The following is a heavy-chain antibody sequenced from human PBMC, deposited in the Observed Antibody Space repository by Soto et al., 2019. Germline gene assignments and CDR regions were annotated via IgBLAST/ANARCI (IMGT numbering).Heavy chain of an antibody. CDR3: ARGELAGTSLGMDV. V-gene: IGHV6-1*01. J-gene: IGHJ6*02. D-gene: IGHD6-19*01. Sequence: PSQTLSLTCAISGDSVSINSAAWNLIRQSPSRGLEWLGRTYYRSKWYNDYAVSVKSRITINPDTSKNQFSLQLNSVTPEDTAVYYCARGELAGTSLGMDVWGQGTTVTVSS. CDR2: TYYRSKWYN. CDR1: GDSVSINSAA.